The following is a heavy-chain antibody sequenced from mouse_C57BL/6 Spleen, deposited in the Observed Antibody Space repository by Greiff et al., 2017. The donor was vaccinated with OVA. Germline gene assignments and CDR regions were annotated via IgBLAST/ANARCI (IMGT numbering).Heavy chain of an antibody. V-gene: IGHV1-69*01. CDR1: GYTFTSYW. J-gene: IGHJ2*01. CDR3: ARSRVLTGDFDY. Sequence: QVQLKQPGAELVMPGASVKLSCKASGYTFTSYWMHWVKQRPGQGLEWIGEIDPSDSYTNYNQKFKGKSTLTVDKSSSTAYMQLSSLTSEDSAVYYCARSRVLTGDFDYWGQGTTLTVSS. D-gene: IGHD4-1*01. CDR2: IDPSDSYT.